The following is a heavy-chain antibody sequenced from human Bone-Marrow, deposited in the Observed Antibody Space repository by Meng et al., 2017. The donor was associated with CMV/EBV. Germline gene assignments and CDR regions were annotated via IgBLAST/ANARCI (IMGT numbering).Heavy chain of an antibody. CDR2: ISDKNGDT. V-gene: IGHV1-18*01. J-gene: IGHJ4*02. CDR1: GYKFINYV. CDR3: ARGGGQYDFDL. Sequence: ASVKVSCKASGYKFINYVFDWVRQDPRHGLQWMGRISDKNGDTNYAPELYDRLTLTTDTYTSVVYLELRRPVSDDTAIYYCARGGGQYDFDLWGPGTLVTVSS. D-gene: IGHD3-10*01.